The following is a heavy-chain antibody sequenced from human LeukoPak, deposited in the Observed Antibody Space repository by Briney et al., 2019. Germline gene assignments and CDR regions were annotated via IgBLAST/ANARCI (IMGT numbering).Heavy chain of an antibody. CDR3: ARGFFDYYDSSGYYSKGPYYYYYMDV. V-gene: IGHV1-69*06. Sequence: SVKVSCKASGGTFSSYAISWVRQAPGQGLEWMGGIIPIFGTANYAQKLQGRVTITADKSTSTAYMELSSLRYEDTAVYYCARGFFDYYDSSGYYSKGPYYYYYMDVWGKGTTVTVSS. D-gene: IGHD3-22*01. J-gene: IGHJ6*03. CDR1: GGTFSSYA. CDR2: IIPIFGTA.